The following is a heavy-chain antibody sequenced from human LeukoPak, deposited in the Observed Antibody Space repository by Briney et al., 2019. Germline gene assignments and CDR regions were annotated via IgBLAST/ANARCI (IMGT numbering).Heavy chain of an antibody. CDR3: SRWTYTSAWGVVERVDY. CDR1: GFTFSSYA. D-gene: IGHD6-19*01. Sequence: LAGRSLRLSCAASGFTFSSYAMHWVRQAPGKGLEWVAVISYDGSNTYYADSVQGRFTISRDNSKNTLYLQMNSLRAEDTALYYCSRWTYTSAWGVVERVDYWGQGTLVTVSS. CDR2: ISYDGSNT. J-gene: IGHJ4*02. V-gene: IGHV3-30-3*01.